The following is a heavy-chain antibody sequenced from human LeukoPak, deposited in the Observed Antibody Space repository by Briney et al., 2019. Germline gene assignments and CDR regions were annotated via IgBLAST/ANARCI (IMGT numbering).Heavy chain of an antibody. V-gene: IGHV1-69*04. CDR2: IIPILGIA. Sequence: GASVKVSCKASGGTFSSYAISWVRQAPGQGLEWMGRIIPILGIANYAQKFQGRVTITTEKSTSTAYMDLSSLRSEDTDMYYCARESYSGNPYCDYWGQGTLVTVSS. J-gene: IGHJ4*02. CDR1: GGTFSSYA. CDR3: ARESYSGNPYCDY. D-gene: IGHD4-23*01.